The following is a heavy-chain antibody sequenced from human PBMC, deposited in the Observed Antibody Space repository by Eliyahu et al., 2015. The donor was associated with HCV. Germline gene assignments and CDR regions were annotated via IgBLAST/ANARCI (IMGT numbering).Heavy chain of an antibody. J-gene: IGHJ4*02. CDR2: LWYDGSNK. V-gene: IGHV3-33*01. CDR1: SYYG. Sequence: SYYGMHWVRQAPGKGLEWVAVLWYDGSNKYYADSVKGRFTISRDTSKNTLYLQMNSLRAEDTAVYYCARDKGSRSAAPGYWGQGTLVTVSS. D-gene: IGHD6-13*01. CDR3: ARDKGSRSAAPGY.